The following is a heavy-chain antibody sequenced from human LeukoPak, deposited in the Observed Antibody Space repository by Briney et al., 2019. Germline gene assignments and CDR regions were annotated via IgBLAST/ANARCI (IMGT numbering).Heavy chain of an antibody. D-gene: IGHD5-12*01. J-gene: IGHJ4*02. V-gene: IGHV1-46*01. Sequence: ASVKVSCKASGYTSTSYYMHWVRQAPGQGLEWMGIINPSGDSLSYAQKFQGRITMTRDTSTSTVYMELSSLRSDDTATYYCARVAGSGYDPYYLDYWGQGTLVTVSS. CDR2: INPSGDSL. CDR1: GYTSTSYY. CDR3: ARVAGSGYDPYYLDY.